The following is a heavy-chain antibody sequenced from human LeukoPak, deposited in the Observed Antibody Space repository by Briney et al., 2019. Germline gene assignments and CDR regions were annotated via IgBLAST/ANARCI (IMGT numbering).Heavy chain of an antibody. Sequence: ASVKVSCKAPGYTFTSYGISWVRQAPGQGLEWMGWISAYNGNTNYAQKLQGRVTMTTDTSTSTAYMELRSLRSDDTAVYYCARSIAAVGASSYAFDIWGQGTMVTVSS. D-gene: IGHD1-26*01. V-gene: IGHV1-18*01. J-gene: IGHJ3*02. CDR2: ISAYNGNT. CDR3: ARSIAAVGASSYAFDI. CDR1: GYTFTSYG.